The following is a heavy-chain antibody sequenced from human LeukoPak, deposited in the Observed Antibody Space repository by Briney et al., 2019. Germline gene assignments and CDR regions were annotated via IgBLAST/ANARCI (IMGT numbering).Heavy chain of an antibody. Sequence: SSETLSLTCTVSGGSISSYYWSWIRQPPGKGLEWIGYIYYSGSTNYNPSLKSRVTISVDTSKNQFSLKLSSVTAADTAVYYCARLRVSGSYLYYFDYWGRGTLVTVSS. CDR3: ARLRVSGSYLYYFDY. J-gene: IGHJ4*02. CDR2: IYYSGST. V-gene: IGHV4-59*08. D-gene: IGHD1-26*01. CDR1: GGSISSYY.